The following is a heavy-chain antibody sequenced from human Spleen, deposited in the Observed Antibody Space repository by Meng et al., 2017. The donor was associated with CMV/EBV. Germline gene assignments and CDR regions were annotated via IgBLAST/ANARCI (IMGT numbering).Heavy chain of an antibody. Sequence: GESLKISCAASGFTFSSYSMNWVRQAPGKGLEWVSSISSSSSYIYYADSVKGRFTISRDNAKNSLYLQMNSLRAEDTAVYYCARGYDFWSGQKYYFDYWGQGTLVTVSS. J-gene: IGHJ4*02. D-gene: IGHD3-3*01. CDR1: GFTFSSYS. CDR2: ISSSSSYI. V-gene: IGHV3-21*01. CDR3: ARGYDFWSGQKYYFDY.